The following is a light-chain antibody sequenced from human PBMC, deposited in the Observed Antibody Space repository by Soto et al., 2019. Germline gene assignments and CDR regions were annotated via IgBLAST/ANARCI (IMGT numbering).Light chain of an antibody. Sequence: QSALTQPASVSGSPGQSITISCTGTSSDVGSYNLVSWYQQHPGKAPKLMIYEGSKRPSGVSNRFSGSKSGNTASLTISGLQSEGEADYYCCSYAGSSTLVFGEGTKLAVL. CDR1: SSDVGSYNL. CDR3: CSYAGSSTLV. CDR2: EGS. V-gene: IGLV2-23*01. J-gene: IGLJ2*01.